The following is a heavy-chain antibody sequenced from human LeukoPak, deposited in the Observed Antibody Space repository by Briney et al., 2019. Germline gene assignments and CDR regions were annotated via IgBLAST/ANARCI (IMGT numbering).Heavy chain of an antibody. D-gene: IGHD2-15*01. CDR2: SSSYI. J-gene: IGHJ4*02. CDR3: ARGGDCRGGSCWTLGY. V-gene: IGHV3-21*01. Sequence: SSSYIYYADSVKGRFTISRDNAKNTLYLQMNSLRAEDTAVYYCARGGDCRGGSCWTLGYWGQGTLVTVSS.